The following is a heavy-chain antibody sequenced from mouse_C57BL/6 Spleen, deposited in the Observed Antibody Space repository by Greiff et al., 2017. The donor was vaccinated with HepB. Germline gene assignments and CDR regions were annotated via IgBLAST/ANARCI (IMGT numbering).Heavy chain of an antibody. V-gene: IGHV10-1*01. J-gene: IGHJ1*03. CDR3: VRHQNSAGYFDV. Sequence: EVHLVESGGGLVQPKGSLKLSCAASGFSFNTYAMNWVRQAPGKGLEWVARIRSKSNNYATYYADSVKDRFTISRDDSESMLYLQMNNLKTEDTAMYYCVRHQNSAGYFDVWGTGTTVTVSS. CDR1: GFSFNTYA. CDR2: IRSKSNNYAT.